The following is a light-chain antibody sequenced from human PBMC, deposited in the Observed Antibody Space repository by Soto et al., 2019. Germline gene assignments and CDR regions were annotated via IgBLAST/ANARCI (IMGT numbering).Light chain of an antibody. CDR1: SSNIGAGYD. J-gene: IGLJ1*01. CDR3: QSYDSSLSGPYV. Sequence: QPVLTQPPSVSGAPGQRVTISCTGSSSNIGAGYDVHWYQRLPGTAPKVLIYNNNNRPSGVPDRFSGSKSGTSASLAITGLQAEDEADYYCQSYDSSLSGPYVFGTGTKVTVL. CDR2: NNN. V-gene: IGLV1-40*01.